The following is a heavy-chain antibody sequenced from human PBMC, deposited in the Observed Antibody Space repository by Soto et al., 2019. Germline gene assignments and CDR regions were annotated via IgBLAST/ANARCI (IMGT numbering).Heavy chain of an antibody. J-gene: IGHJ4*02. CDR1: GFPFSTYG. V-gene: IGHV3-33*01. CDR2: TWHDGRSE. D-gene: IGHD3-16*01. CDR3: ARGFVAAVYASPFDY. Sequence: PGGSLRLSCAASGFPFSTYGMHWVRQAPGKGLEWVAVTWHDGRSEYYADSVRGRLTISRDNHKNTLYLQINSLRDEDTAVYYCARGFVAAVYASPFDYGGQGPRATVP.